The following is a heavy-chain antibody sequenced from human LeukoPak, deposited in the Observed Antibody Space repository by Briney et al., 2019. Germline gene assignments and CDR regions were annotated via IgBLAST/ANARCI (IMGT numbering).Heavy chain of an antibody. CDR3: ARDRTLTSDAFDI. V-gene: IGHV1-2*02. J-gene: IGHJ3*02. D-gene: IGHD1/OR15-1a*01. CDR1: GYTFICYY. Sequence: ASVKVSCKASGYTFICYYIHWVRQAPGQGLEWMGLINPYRGGTNYAQTFQGRFTMTRDTSISTAYMELIALRSDDTAVYYCARDRTLTSDAFDIWGQGTMVTVSS. CDR2: INPYRGGT.